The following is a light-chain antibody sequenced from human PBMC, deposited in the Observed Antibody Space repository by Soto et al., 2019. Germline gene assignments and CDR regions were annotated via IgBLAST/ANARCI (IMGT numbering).Light chain of an antibody. Sequence: QSVLTQPASVSGSPGQSITISCTGTSCDVGGYNYVSWYQQHPGKAPKLMIYEVSNWPSGVSNRFSGSKSGNTASLTISGLQAEDEADYYCSSYTSIITLYVFXSGTKVTVL. V-gene: IGLV2-14*01. J-gene: IGLJ1*01. CDR2: EVS. CDR3: SSYTSIITLYV. CDR1: SCDVGGYNY.